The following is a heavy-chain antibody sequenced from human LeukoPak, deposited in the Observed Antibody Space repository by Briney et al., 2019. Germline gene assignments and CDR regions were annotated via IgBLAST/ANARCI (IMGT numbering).Heavy chain of an antibody. CDR3: ARSGYSPY. CDR2: ISYDGSNK. D-gene: IGHD5-12*01. J-gene: IGHJ4*02. CDR1: GFTFSSYA. Sequence: RSLRLSCAASGFTFSSYAMHWVRQAPGKGLEWVAVISYDGSNKYYADSVKGRFTISRDNSKNTLYLQMNSLRAEDTAVYYCARSGYSPYWGQGTLVTVSS. V-gene: IGHV3-30*04.